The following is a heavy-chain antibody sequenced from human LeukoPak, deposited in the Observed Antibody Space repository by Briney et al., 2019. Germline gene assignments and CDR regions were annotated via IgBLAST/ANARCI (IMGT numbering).Heavy chain of an antibody. V-gene: IGHV4-39*07. Sequence: SETLSLTCTVSGGSISSSSYYWGWIRQPPGKGLEWIGSIFYSGSTYYNPSLKSRVTVSLDTSKNQFSLKLSSVAAADTAVYYCARYRGVYYYGSGSYSQSFDIWGQGTMVTVSS. J-gene: IGHJ3*02. CDR1: GGSISSSSYY. D-gene: IGHD3-10*01. CDR3: ARYRGVYYYGSGSYSQSFDI. CDR2: IFYSGST.